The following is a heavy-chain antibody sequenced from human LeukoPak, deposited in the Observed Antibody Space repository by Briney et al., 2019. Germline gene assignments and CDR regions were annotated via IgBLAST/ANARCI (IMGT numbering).Heavy chain of an antibody. CDR1: GFTFSSYS. J-gene: IGHJ3*02. V-gene: IGHV3-21*01. D-gene: IGHD3-10*01. CDR2: ISSSSSYI. CDR3: ARVAYYYGSGSYYHDAFDI. Sequence: GGSLRLSCAASGFTFSSYSMNWVRQAPGKGLEWVSSISSSSSYIYYADSVKGRFTISRDNAKNSLYLQMNSLRAEDTAVYYCARVAYYYGSGSYYHDAFDIWGQGTMVTVSS.